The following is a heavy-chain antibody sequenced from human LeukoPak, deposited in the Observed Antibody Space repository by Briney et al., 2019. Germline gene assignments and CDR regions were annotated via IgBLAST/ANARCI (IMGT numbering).Heavy chain of an antibody. CDR1: GFTFSSYA. CDR2: IRGSGDRT. J-gene: IGHJ6*03. Sequence: GGSLRLSCAASGFTFSSYAMSWVRQAPGKGLEWVSAIRGSGDRTHYADSVKGRFTISRDNSKNTLYLQMNSLRAEDTAVYYCAKDSKIVGATFRSYHYMDVWGKGTTVTVSS. D-gene: IGHD1-26*01. V-gene: IGHV3-23*01. CDR3: AKDSKIVGATFRSYHYMDV.